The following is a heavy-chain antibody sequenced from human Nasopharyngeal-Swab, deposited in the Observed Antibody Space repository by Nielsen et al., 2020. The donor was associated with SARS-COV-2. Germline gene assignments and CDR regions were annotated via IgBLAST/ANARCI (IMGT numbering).Heavy chain of an antibody. D-gene: IGHD5-18*01. CDR2: ISSSGSTI. CDR3: AREGRIIQLWSGGFDP. V-gene: IGHV3-11*04. Sequence: RQAPGKGLEWVSYISSSGSTIYYADSVKGRFTISRDNAKNSLYLQMNSLRAEDTAVYYCAREGRIIQLWSGGFDPWGQGTLVTVSS. J-gene: IGHJ5*02.